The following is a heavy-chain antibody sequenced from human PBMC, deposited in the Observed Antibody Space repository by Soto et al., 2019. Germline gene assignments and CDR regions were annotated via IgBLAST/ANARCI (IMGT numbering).Heavy chain of an antibody. J-gene: IGHJ6*02. CDR2: IKSKTDGGTT. V-gene: IGHV3-15*01. Sequence: EVQLVESGGGLVKPGGSLRLSCAASGFTFSNAWMSWVRQAPGKGLEWVGRIKSKTDGGTTDYAAPVKGRFTISRDDSKNTLYLQMNSLKTEDTAVYYCTIDLPTYYYYYGMDVWGQGTTVTVSS. CDR1: GFTFSNAW. CDR3: TIDLPTYYYYYGMDV. D-gene: IGHD4-17*01.